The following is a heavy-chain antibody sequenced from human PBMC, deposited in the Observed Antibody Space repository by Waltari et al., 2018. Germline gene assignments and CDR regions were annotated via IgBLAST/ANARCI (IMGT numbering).Heavy chain of an antibody. D-gene: IGHD3-10*01. CDR2: MPYDGSNK. V-gene: IGHV3-30*02. CDR1: GFTFSRNN. J-gene: IGHJ4*02. CDR3: AKDMGSGRYSFDY. Sequence: QVQLVESGGGVVQPGGSLRLSCATSGFTFSRNNMHWVRQAPGQGLGWVACMPYDGSNKDYADSVTARFAISRDNSKNTQYLEMNNLRPDDTAVYYCAKDMGSGRYSFDYWGQGTLVTVSS.